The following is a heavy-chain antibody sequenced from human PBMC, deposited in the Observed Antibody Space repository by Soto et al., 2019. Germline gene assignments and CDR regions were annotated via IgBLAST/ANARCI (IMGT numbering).Heavy chain of an antibody. Sequence: TLSLTCSVSGGSISSFYWSWIRQPAGKGLEWIGRVHATGSTNYNPSLKSRVIMPLDTSENQISMNLTSVTAADTAVYYCARAVTYNWNYFDYWGQGALVTVSS. J-gene: IGHJ4*02. CDR2: VHATGST. CDR1: GGSISSFY. CDR3: ARAVTYNWNYFDY. D-gene: IGHD1-20*01. V-gene: IGHV4-4*07.